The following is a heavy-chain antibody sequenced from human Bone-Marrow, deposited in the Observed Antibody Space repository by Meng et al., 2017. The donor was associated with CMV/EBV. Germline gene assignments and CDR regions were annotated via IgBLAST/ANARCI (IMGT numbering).Heavy chain of an antibody. CDR2: ISSEGSNK. CDR3: AKDLTGGYCVGGGCRRLDP. D-gene: IGHD2-15*01. J-gene: IGHJ5*02. CDR1: FSSFG. Sequence: FSSFGIHWVRQAPGKGLQWVAVISSEGSNKYYGDSVQGRFTISRDNSKNTLYLQMNSLRAEDTAVYYCAKDLTGGYCVGGGCRRLDPWGQGTLVTVSS. V-gene: IGHV3-30*18.